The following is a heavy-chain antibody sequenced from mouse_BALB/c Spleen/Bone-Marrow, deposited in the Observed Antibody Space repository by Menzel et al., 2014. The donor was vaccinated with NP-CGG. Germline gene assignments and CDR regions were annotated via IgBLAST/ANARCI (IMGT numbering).Heavy chain of an antibody. J-gene: IGHJ1*01. CDR3: ARSLYGFVWYFDV. D-gene: IGHD2-2*01. CDR1: GYTFTSYV. Sequence: EVQLQQSGPELVKPGASVKMSCKASGYTFTSYVMHWVKQKPGQGLEWIGNINPYNDGTKYNEKFKGKATLTSDKFSSTACMELGSLTSEDSEVYYFARSLYGFVWYFDVWGAGTTVTVSS. V-gene: IGHV1-14*01. CDR2: INPYNDGT.